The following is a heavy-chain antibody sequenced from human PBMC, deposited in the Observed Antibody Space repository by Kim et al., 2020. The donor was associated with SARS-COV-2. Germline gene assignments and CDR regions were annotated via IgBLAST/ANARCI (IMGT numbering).Heavy chain of an antibody. D-gene: IGHD6-19*01. CDR2: ITNNNGKT. V-gene: IGHV3-23*01. Sequence: GGSLRLSCAASGFAVYRFAMNWVRHAPGKGLEWISAITNNNGKTYYQDSVKGRFTISRDESKNIVYLHMSSLRVEDTAVYYCAKDHPSPGWPTFGDWGQGTLVAVSS. CDR3: AKDHPSPGWPTFGD. J-gene: IGHJ4*02. CDR1: GFAVYRFA.